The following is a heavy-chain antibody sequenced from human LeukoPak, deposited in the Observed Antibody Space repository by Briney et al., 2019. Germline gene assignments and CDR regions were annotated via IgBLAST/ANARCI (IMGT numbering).Heavy chain of an antibody. CDR1: GGSISSYY. CDR3: ARGKSLRFLEWLLFDY. D-gene: IGHD3-3*01. J-gene: IGHJ4*02. Sequence: SETLSLTCTVSGGSISSYYWSWIRQPAGKGLEWIGRIYTSGNTNYNPSLKSRVTMSVDTSKNQFSLKLSSVTAADTAVYYCARGKSLRFLEWLLFDYWGQGTLVTVSS. V-gene: IGHV4-4*07. CDR2: IYTSGNT.